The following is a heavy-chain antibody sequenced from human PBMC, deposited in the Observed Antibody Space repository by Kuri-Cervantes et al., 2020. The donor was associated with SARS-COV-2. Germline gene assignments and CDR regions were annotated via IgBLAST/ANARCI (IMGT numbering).Heavy chain of an antibody. CDR3: ARGSWNYPFDY. J-gene: IGHJ4*02. D-gene: IGHD1-7*01. CDR1: GFTFSSYG. Sequence: GESLKISCAASGFTFSSYGMHWVRQAPGKGLEWVAVISYDGSNKYYADSVKGRFTISRDNSKNTLYLQMNSLRAEDTAVYYCARGSWNYPFDYWGQGTLVTVSS. CDR2: ISYDGSNK. V-gene: IGHV3-30*03.